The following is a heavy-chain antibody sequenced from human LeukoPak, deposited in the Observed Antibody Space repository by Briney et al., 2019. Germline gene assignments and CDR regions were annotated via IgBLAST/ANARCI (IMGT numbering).Heavy chain of an antibody. D-gene: IGHD5-18*01. V-gene: IGHV1-18*01. CDR3: VRDLSKNTAMVPFDY. CDR1: GYTFTSYG. Sequence: ASVKVSCKASGYTFTSYGISWVRQAPGQGLEWMGWISAYNGNTNYAQKLQGRVTMTTDTSTSTAYMELRSLRSDDTAVYYCVRDLSKNTAMVPFDYWGQGALVTVSS. CDR2: ISAYNGNT. J-gene: IGHJ4*02.